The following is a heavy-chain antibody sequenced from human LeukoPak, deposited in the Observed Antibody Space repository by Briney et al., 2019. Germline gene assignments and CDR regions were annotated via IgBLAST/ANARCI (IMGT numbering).Heavy chain of an antibody. Sequence: PGGSLRLSCAASAFTFSSYAMHWVRQAPGKGLDWVALISYDGINKYYADSVKGRFTISRDNSKNTLYLQMNSLRAEDTAVYSCAKDLDHDYDDYGLDYWGQGTLVTVSS. V-gene: IGHV3-30*18. CDR1: AFTFSSYA. CDR2: ISYDGINK. CDR3: AKDLDHDYDDYGLDY. D-gene: IGHD4-17*01. J-gene: IGHJ4*02.